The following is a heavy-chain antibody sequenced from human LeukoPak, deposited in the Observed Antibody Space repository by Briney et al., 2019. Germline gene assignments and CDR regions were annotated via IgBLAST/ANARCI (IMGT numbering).Heavy chain of an antibody. CDR2: MNPNSGNT. CDR3: ARVNYDVWSGYSFYQYYMDV. Sequence: EASVKVSCKASGYTFTSYDINWVRQATGQGLEWMGWMNPNSGNTGYAQKFQGRVTITRNTSISTVYMELSSLRSEDTAVYYCARVNYDVWSGYSFYQYYMDVWGRGTTVTVSS. V-gene: IGHV1-8*03. CDR1: GYTFTSYD. D-gene: IGHD3-3*01. J-gene: IGHJ6*03.